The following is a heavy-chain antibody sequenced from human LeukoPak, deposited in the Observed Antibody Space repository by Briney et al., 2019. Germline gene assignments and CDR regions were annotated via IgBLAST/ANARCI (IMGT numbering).Heavy chain of an antibody. CDR1: GGSITNYY. CDR2: ASFSETT. Sequence: SETLSLTCTISGGSITNYYWTWIRQPPGKGLEWIGYASFSETTDYNPSLKNRVTISVDTSKNQFSLKLNSVTAADTAVYYCASWGERYCGGDCYSTFDYWGQGTLVTVSS. J-gene: IGHJ4*02. CDR3: ASWGERYCGGDCYSTFDY. D-gene: IGHD2-21*02. V-gene: IGHV4-59*01.